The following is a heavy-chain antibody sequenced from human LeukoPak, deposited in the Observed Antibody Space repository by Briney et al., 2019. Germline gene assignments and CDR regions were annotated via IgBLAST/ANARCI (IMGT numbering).Heavy chain of an antibody. V-gene: IGHV4-39*01. CDR2: IYYIGST. J-gene: IGHJ4*02. Sequence: PSETLSLTCTLSGGSVSSSTFFWGWIRQPPGKGLDWIGSIYYIGSTYYNPSLRSRVTMSMDTSKNQLSLKLNSVTAAETAVYYFSTMSYTGGGHWNFEYWARGALVPVPS. D-gene: IGHD1-1*01. CDR3: STMSYTGGGHWNFEY. CDR1: GGSVSSSTFF.